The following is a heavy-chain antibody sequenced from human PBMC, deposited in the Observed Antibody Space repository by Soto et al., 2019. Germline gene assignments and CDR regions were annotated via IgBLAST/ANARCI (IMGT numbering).Heavy chain of an antibody. CDR1: GFSVSINY. CDR3: ARPATHDAMDV. V-gene: IGHV3-53*01. Sequence: GGSLRLSCAASGFSVSINYMSWVRQAPGKGLEWVSLIRSGGDTDYADSVRGRFTISRDNSKNTVFLQMNSLRAEDTAMYYYARPATHDAMDVWGQGTTVPGSS. J-gene: IGHJ6*02. CDR2: IRSGGDT.